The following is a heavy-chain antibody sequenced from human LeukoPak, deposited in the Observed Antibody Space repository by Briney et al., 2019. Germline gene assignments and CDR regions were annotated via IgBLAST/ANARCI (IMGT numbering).Heavy chain of an antibody. V-gene: IGHV4-39*07. CDR2: VYYSGST. CDR3: ARDRKAGDAFDI. Sequence: PSETLSLTCTVSGGSINSGSYYWVWIRQPPGKGLEWIGSVYYSGSTYYNPSLKSRVTMSVDTSKNQFSLKLSSVTAADTAVYYCARDRKAGDAFDIWGQGTMVTVSS. J-gene: IGHJ3*02. CDR1: GGSINSGSYY.